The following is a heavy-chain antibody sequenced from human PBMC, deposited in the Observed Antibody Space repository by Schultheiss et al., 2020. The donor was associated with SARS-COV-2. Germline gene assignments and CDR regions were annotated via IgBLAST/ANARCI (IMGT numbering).Heavy chain of an antibody. V-gene: IGHV3-7*03. CDR2: IKQDGSEK. Sequence: GGSLRLSCAASGFTFSSYWMSWVRQAPGKGLEWVANIKQDGSEKYYVDSVKGRFTISRDNAKKSLYLQMNSLRVEDTAVYYCARDQGGNYYDTSGYPYGMDVWGQGTTVTV. CDR1: GFTFSSYW. CDR3: ARDQGGNYYDTSGYPYGMDV. D-gene: IGHD3-22*01. J-gene: IGHJ6*02.